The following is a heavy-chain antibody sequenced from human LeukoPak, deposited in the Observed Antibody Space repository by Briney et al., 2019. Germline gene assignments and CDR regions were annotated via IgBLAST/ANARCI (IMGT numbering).Heavy chain of an antibody. V-gene: IGHV4-59*08. CDR3: ARGSYYDTSTYYRY. CDR2: LYYSGST. Sequence: SETLSLTCSVSGGSISSYYWSWIRQPPGKGLEWIGYLYYSGSTNSNPSLKSRVTISVDTSKNQFFLNLSSVTAADTAVYYCARGSYYDTSTYYRYWGQGTLVTVSS. CDR1: GGSISSYY. J-gene: IGHJ4*02. D-gene: IGHD3-22*01.